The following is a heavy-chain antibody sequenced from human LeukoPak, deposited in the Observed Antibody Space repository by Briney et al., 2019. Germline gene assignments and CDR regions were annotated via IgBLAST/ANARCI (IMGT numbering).Heavy chain of an antibody. CDR2: IKEDGSEK. J-gene: IGHJ4*02. D-gene: IGHD6-19*01. Sequence: GGSLRLSCAASEFTFSSYWMTWVRQASGKGLEWVANIKEDGSEKYYEDSVKGRFTISRDNTKNLLYLEMNRLRAEDTAVYYCARYRLVWLPAPVFDYWGQGTLVTVSS. CDR3: ARYRLVWLPAPVFDY. V-gene: IGHV3-7*01. CDR1: EFTFSSYW.